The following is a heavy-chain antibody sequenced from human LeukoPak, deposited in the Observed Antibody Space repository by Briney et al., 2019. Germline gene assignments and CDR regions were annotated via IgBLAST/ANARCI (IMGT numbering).Heavy chain of an antibody. Sequence: PGGSLRLSCAASGFTFSSYAMSWVRQAPGKGLEWVSAISGSGGSTYYADSVKGRFTISRDNSKNTLYLQMNSLRAEDTAVYYCAKLRAYCGGDCYSFFDYWGQGTLVTVSS. D-gene: IGHD2-21*02. CDR1: GFTFSSYA. CDR2: ISGSGGST. V-gene: IGHV3-23*01. J-gene: IGHJ4*02. CDR3: AKLRAYCGGDCYSFFDY.